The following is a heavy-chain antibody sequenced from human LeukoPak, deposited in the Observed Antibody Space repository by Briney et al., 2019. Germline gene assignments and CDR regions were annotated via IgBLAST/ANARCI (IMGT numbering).Heavy chain of an antibody. CDR3: AVGGVDHYFDY. V-gene: IGHV1-2*02. D-gene: IGHD3-16*01. J-gene: IGHJ4*02. CDR1: GYTFTGYY. CDR2: SNPNNGGT. Sequence: GASVKVSCKTSGYTFTGYYIRWVRQAPGQGLEWMGWSNPNNGGTNYAQRFQGRVTMTRDTSLRTVYMELTRLRSDDTAVYYCAVGGVDHYFDYWGQGTRVTVSS.